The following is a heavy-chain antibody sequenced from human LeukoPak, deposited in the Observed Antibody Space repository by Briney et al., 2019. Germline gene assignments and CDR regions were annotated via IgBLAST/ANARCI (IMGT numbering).Heavy chain of an antibody. D-gene: IGHD6-13*01. V-gene: IGHV4-59*01. CDR3: ARDLTGSAAAGTSYYYYYGMDV. J-gene: IGHJ6*04. CDR1: GGSISSYY. Sequence: SETLSLTCTVSGGSISSYYWSWIRQPPGKGLEWIGYIYYSGSTNYDPSLKSRVTISVDTSKNQFSLKLSSVTAADTAVYYCARDLTGSAAAGTSYYYYYGMDVWGKGTTVTVSS. CDR2: IYYSGST.